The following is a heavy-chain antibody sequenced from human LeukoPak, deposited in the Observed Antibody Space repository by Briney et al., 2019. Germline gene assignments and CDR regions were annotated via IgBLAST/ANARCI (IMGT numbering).Heavy chain of an antibody. CDR2: INPKTGDT. Sequence: ASVKVSCKASGYTFTGYYMHWVRQAPGQGLEWMGWINPKTGDTNYAQKFQGRVTMTRDTSISTAYMELSRLRSDDTAVYCCARGSVVVPAATTEWGQGTLVTVSA. V-gene: IGHV1-2*02. CDR1: GYTFTGYY. D-gene: IGHD2-2*01. J-gene: IGHJ4*02. CDR3: ARGSVVVPAATTE.